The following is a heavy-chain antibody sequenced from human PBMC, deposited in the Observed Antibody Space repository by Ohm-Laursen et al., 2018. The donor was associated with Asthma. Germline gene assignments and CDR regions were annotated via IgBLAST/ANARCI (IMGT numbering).Heavy chain of an antibody. CDR1: GYTFTSYA. J-gene: IGHJ6*02. Sequence: GASVKVSCKASGYTFTSYAMHWVRQAPGQRLEWMGWINAGNGNTKYSQKFQGRVTITRDTSASTAYMELSSLRSEDTAVYYCARDSDYGGLSSYYCGMDVWGQGTTVTVSS. CDR3: ARDSDYGGLSSYYCGMDV. V-gene: IGHV1-3*01. D-gene: IGHD4-23*01. CDR2: INAGNGNT.